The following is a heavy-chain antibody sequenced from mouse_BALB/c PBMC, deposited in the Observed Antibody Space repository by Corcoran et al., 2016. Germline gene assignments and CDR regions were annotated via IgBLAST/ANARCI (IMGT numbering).Heavy chain of an antibody. D-gene: IGHD1-1*01. CDR1: GYTFTSYV. J-gene: IGHJ3*01. V-gene: IGHV1S136*01. CDR2: INPYNDGT. Sequence: EVQLQQSGPELVQPGASVKMSCKASGYTFTSYVLHWVKQKPGQGLEWIGYINPYNDGTKYNETFKGKATMTSDKSSSTAYMELSSLTSEDSAVYYCASSYGFAYWGQGTLVTVSA. CDR3: ASSYGFAY.